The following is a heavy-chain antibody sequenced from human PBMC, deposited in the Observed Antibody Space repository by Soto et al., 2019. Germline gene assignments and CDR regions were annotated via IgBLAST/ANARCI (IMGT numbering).Heavy chain of an antibody. CDR1: GSPFSSYA. Sequence: GGSLRRSGLAAGSPFSSYAMSWGRQTPGKGLEWVSGIRGSGGRTYYADCLKGRFTISRDSSNNTLSRQMHILRVEATAVYFCAPGGYYSLFDILGQGTVVTVSS. CDR2: IRGSGGRT. D-gene: IGHD3-16*01. V-gene: IGHV3-23*01. J-gene: IGHJ3*02. CDR3: APGGYYSLFDI.